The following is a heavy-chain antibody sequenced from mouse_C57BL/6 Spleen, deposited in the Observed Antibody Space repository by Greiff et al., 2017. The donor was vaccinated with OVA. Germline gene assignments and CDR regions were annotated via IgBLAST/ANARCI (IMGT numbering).Heavy chain of an antibody. CDR3: ARDGSSSGYVGAWFAY. V-gene: IGHV1-82*01. J-gene: IGHJ3*01. D-gene: IGHD3-2*02. Sequence: VKVVESGPELVKPGASVKISCKASGYAFSSSWMNWVKQRPGKGLEWIGRIYPGDGDTNYNGKFKGKATLTADKSSSTAYMQLSSLTSEDSAVYFCARDGSSSGYVGAWFAYWGQGTLVTVSA. CDR1: GYAFSSSW. CDR2: IYPGDGDT.